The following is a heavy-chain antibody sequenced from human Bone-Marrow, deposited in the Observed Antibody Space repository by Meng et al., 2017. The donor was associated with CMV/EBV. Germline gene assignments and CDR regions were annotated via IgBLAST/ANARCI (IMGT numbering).Heavy chain of an antibody. CDR3: AKEDRYSGSYYDQYGMDD. CDR1: GFTFSSYG. D-gene: IGHD1-26*01. Sequence: GGSLRLSCAASGFTFSSYGMHWVRQAPGKGLEWVAVIWYDGSNKYYADSVKGRFTISRDNSKNTLYLQMNSLRAEDTAVYYCAKEDRYSGSYYDQYGMDDWGQATTVTVSS. CDR2: IWYDGSNK. J-gene: IGHJ6*02. V-gene: IGHV3-33*06.